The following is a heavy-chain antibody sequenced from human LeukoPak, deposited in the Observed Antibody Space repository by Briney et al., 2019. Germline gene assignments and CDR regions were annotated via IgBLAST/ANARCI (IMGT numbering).Heavy chain of an antibody. Sequence: GGSLRLSCAASGFTFSSYSMNWVRQAPGKGLEWVSSISSSSSYIYYADSVKGRFTISRDNAKNSLYLQMNSLRAEDTAVYYCARARYCSGGSCPLAEYFQHWGQGTLVTVSS. V-gene: IGHV3-21*01. CDR3: ARARYCSGGSCPLAEYFQH. J-gene: IGHJ1*01. CDR2: ISSSSSYI. CDR1: GFTFSSYS. D-gene: IGHD2-15*01.